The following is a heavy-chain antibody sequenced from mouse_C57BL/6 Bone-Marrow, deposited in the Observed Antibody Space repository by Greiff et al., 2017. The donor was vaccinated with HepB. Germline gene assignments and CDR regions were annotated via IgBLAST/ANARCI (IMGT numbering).Heavy chain of an antibody. D-gene: IGHD6-5*01. Sequence: VQLQQPGAELVKPGASVKMSCKASGYTFTSYWITWVKQRPGQGLEWIGDIYPGSGSTNYNEKFKSKATLTVETSSSTAYMQLSSLTSGDSAVYYCARSNYAPGYWGQGTTLTVSS. CDR2: IYPGSGST. CDR1: GYTFTSYW. J-gene: IGHJ2*01. CDR3: ARSNYAPGY. V-gene: IGHV1-55*01.